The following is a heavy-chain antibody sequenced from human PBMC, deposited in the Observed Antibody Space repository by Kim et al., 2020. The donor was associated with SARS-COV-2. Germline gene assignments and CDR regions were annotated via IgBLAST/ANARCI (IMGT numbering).Heavy chain of an antibody. D-gene: IGHD2-2*01. Sequence: GGSLRLSCAASGFTFSSYSMNWVRQAPGKWLEFVSSIISISSYIYYADSVKGRFTISTDNAKNSLYLHMNILIAEDTAVYYFSRWPSLVFLVFPSATFDP. CDR3: SRWPSLVFLVFPSATFDP. V-gene: IGHV3-21*01. CDR2: IISISSYI. J-gene: IGHJ5*02. CDR1: GFTFSSYS.